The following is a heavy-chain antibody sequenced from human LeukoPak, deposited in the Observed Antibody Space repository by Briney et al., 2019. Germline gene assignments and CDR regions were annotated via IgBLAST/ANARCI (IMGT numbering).Heavy chain of an antibody. Sequence: GGSLRLSCAASGFTFSSYGMHWVRQAPGKGLEWVAVISYDGSNKYYADSVKGRFTISRDNSKNTLYLQMNSLRAEDTAVYYCARPTYDSSAYYFDYWGQGSLVTVSS. J-gene: IGHJ4*02. CDR1: GFTFSSYG. CDR2: ISYDGSNK. V-gene: IGHV3-30*03. D-gene: IGHD3-22*01. CDR3: ARPTYDSSAYYFDY.